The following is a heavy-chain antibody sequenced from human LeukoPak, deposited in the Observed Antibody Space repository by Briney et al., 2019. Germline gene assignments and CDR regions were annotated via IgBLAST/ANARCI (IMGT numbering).Heavy chain of an antibody. CDR2: ISGSGGST. J-gene: IGHJ4*02. Sequence: GGSLRLSCAASGFTFSSYAMSWVRQAPGKGLEWVSAISGSGGSTYYADSVKGRFTISRDNSKNTLYLQMNSLRAEDTAVYYCAKTLLDYGDPFDYWGQETLVTVSS. D-gene: IGHD4-17*01. V-gene: IGHV3-23*01. CDR1: GFTFSSYA. CDR3: AKTLLDYGDPFDY.